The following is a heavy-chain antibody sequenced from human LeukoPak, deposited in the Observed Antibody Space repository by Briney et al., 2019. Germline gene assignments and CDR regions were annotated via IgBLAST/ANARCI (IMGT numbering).Heavy chain of an antibody. Sequence: GASVKVSCKASGYTFTGYYMHWVRQAPGQGLEWMGRINPNSGGTNYAQKFQGRVTMTRDTSISTAYMELSRLRSDDTAVYYCARDLHDGPHPWGFGELEGPHFDYWGQGTLVTVSS. V-gene: IGHV1-2*06. J-gene: IGHJ4*02. CDR3: ARDLHDGPHPWGFGELEGPHFDY. D-gene: IGHD3-10*01. CDR1: GYTFTGYY. CDR2: INPNSGGT.